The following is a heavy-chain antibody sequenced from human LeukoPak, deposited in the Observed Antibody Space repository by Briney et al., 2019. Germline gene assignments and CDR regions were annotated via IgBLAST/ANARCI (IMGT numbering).Heavy chain of an antibody. CDR3: AREVYGDYLYYYYYYMDV. J-gene: IGHJ6*03. CDR1: GHTFTSYD. D-gene: IGHD4-17*01. V-gene: IGHV1-8*01. Sequence: ASVKVSCKASGHTFTSYDINWVRQATGQGLEWMGWMNPNSGNTGYAQKFQGRVTMTRNTSISTAYMELSSLRSEDTAVYYCAREVYGDYLYYYYYYMDVWGKGTTVTVSS. CDR2: MNPNSGNT.